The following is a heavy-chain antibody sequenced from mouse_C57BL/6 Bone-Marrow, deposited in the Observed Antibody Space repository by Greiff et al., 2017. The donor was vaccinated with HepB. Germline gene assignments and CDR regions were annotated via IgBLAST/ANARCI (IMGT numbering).Heavy chain of an antibody. CDR1: GYTFTDYY. D-gene: IGHD3-2*01. V-gene: IGHV1-19*01. CDR2: INPYNGGT. J-gene: IGHJ4*01. Sequence: DVHLVESGPVLVKPGASVKMSCKASGYTFTDYYMNWVKQSHGKSLEWIGVINPYNGGTSYNQKFKGKTTLTVDKTSSTAYMELNSLTSEDSAVYYCARGQLGYCAMDYWGQGTSVTVSS. CDR3: ARGQLGYCAMDY.